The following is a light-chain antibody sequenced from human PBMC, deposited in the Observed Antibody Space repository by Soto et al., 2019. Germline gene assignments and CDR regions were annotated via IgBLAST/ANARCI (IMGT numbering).Light chain of an antibody. V-gene: IGKV3-11*01. CDR2: DAY. Sequence: EIVRTQSPATLSVSPGERSTRSGMASQSVSNYLAWYQQRPGQAPRLLIYDAYNRAAGTPVRFRGSGSGTDFTITISSLEPEDSAVYYCQHRSSWPLSVGGGTKVEIK. J-gene: IGKJ4*01. CDR1: QSVSNY. CDR3: QHRSSWPLS.